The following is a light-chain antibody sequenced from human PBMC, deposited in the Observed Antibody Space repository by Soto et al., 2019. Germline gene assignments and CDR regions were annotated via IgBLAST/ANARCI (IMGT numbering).Light chain of an antibody. J-gene: IGKJ2*01. Sequence: EILMTQSPATLSVSPGERVTLSCRASQSVISSLSWYQQKPGQPPRVLIYGASTRSPGIPARFSGSGSGTEFTLTISSLQSEDFAAYYCQQYNNWPYTFGQGTKLEI. V-gene: IGKV3D-15*01. CDR2: GAS. CDR1: QSVISS. CDR3: QQYNNWPYT.